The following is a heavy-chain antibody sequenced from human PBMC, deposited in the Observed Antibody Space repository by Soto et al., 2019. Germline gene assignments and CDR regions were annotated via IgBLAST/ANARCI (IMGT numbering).Heavy chain of an antibody. CDR3: AREYTSSWYEY. CDR1: GFTFSSYW. J-gene: IGHJ4*02. D-gene: IGHD6-13*01. V-gene: IGHV3-7*01. Sequence: GGSLRLSCAASGFTFSSYWMTWVRQAPGKGLEWVANIKQDGSEKYYVDSVKGRFTISRDNAKNSLYLQMNSLRAEDTAVYYCAREYTSSWYEYWGQGTLVTVSS. CDR2: IKQDGSEK.